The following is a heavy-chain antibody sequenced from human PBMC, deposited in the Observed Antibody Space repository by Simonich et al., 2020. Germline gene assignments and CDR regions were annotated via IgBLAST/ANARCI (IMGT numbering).Heavy chain of an antibody. Sequence: QVQLQESGPGLVKPSETLSLTCTVSGGSISSYYWSWIRQPPGKGLEWIGYINYSGRTNYTPSLKSRVTISVDTSKNQFSLKLISVTAADPAGYYCARSLGYYYYYYGMDVWGQGTTVTVSS. CDR1: GGSISSYY. CDR3: ARSLGYYYYYYGMDV. V-gene: IGHV4-59*08. CDR2: INYSGRT. J-gene: IGHJ6*02. D-gene: IGHD1-26*01.